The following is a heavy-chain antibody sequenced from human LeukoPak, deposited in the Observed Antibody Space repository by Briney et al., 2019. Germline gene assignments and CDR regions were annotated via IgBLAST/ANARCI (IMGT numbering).Heavy chain of an antibody. CDR1: GYTFTSYG. CDR2: ISAYNGNT. J-gene: IGHJ4*02. CDR3: ARAEIRYYDSSGYYSYYFDY. V-gene: IGHV1-18*01. D-gene: IGHD3-22*01. Sequence: GASVKVSCKASGYTFTSYGISWVRQAPGQGLEWMGWISAYNGNTNYAQNLQGRVTMTTDTSTSTAYMELRSLRSDDTAVYYCARAEIRYYDSSGYYSYYFDYWGQGTLVTVSS.